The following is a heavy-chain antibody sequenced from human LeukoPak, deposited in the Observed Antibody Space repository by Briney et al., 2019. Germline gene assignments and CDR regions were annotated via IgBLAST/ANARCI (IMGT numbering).Heavy chain of an antibody. CDR2: ISSSGSTI. CDR1: GFTFSSYE. D-gene: IGHD5-18*01. J-gene: IGHJ4*02. CDR3: ARADGYSYGYGGYYFDY. Sequence: GGSLRLSCAASGFTFSSYEMNWVRQALGKGLEWVSYISSSGSTIYYADSVKGRFTISRDNAKNSLYPQMNSLRAEDTAVYYCARADGYSYGYGGYYFDYWGQGTLVTVSS. V-gene: IGHV3-48*03.